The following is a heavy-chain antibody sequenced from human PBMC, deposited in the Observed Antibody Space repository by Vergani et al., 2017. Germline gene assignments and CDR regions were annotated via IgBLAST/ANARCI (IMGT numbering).Heavy chain of an antibody. Sequence: QVQLQESGPGLVKPSETLSLTCTVSGGSASSGSYYLTWIRQPPGKGLEWIGYINYSGSTNYNPSLKSRVTISLDTSKKQFCLKLSSVTAADTAVYYCARSRAAVAGWGLDWGQGTLVTVSS. CDR3: ARSRAAVAGWGLD. CDR1: GGSASSGSYY. D-gene: IGHD6-19*01. CDR2: INYSGST. V-gene: IGHV4-61*01. J-gene: IGHJ4*02.